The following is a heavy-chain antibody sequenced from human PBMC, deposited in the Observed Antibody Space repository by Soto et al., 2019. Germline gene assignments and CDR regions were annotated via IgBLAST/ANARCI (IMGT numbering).Heavy chain of an antibody. CDR3: ARREGTGWAY. V-gene: IGHV5-51*01. CDR2: IYPGDSDT. J-gene: IGHJ4*02. D-gene: IGHD6-19*01. CDR1: GYIFNGYW. Sequence: PGESLKISCKASGYIFNGYWIGWVRQMPGRGLEWMGVIYPGDSDTRYSPSFQGQVTISADKSLSTAYLQWTNLKASDTAIYYCARREGTGWAYWGQGTLVTGSS.